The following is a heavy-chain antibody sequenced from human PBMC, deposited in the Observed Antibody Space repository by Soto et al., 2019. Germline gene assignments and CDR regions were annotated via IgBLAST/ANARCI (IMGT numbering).Heavy chain of an antibody. CDR2: ISSSYTI. Sequence: PGGSLRLFCTASGFAFNTYNMNWVRQAPGKGLEWVSYISSSYTIKYADSVEGRFTVSRDNGKKSLYLQMNSLRDEDTAVYFCAREISLSAGSYFDYWGQGTLVTVSS. CDR3: AREISLSAGSYFDY. CDR1: GFAFNTYN. J-gene: IGHJ4*02. D-gene: IGHD3-10*01. V-gene: IGHV3-48*02.